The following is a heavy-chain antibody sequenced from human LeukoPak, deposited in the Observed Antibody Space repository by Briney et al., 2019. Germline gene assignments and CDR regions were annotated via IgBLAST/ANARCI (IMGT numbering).Heavy chain of an antibody. V-gene: IGHV4-59*01. CDR2: IYYSGST. J-gene: IGHJ6*02. CDR3: ARSDTAMGYYYYGMDV. Sequence: SETLSLTCTVSGGSISSYYWSWIRQPPGKGLEWIGYIYYSGSTNYNPSLKSRVTISVDTSKNQFSLKLSSVTAPDTAVYYCARSDTAMGYYYYGMDVWGQGTTVTVSS. D-gene: IGHD5-18*01. CDR1: GGSISSYY.